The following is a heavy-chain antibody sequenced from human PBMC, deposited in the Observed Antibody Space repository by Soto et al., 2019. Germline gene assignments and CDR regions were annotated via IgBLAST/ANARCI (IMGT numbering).Heavy chain of an antibody. Sequence: PSETLSLTCTVSGGSISSYYWSWIRQPPGKGLEWIGYIYYSGSTNYNPSLKSRVTISVDTSKNQFSLKLSSVTAADTAVYYCARFFLCQLWLPYAFYIWGQGTMVTV. CDR3: ARFFLCQLWLPYAFYI. V-gene: IGHV4-59*01. CDR1: GGSISSYY. J-gene: IGHJ3*02. D-gene: IGHD5-18*01. CDR2: IYYSGST.